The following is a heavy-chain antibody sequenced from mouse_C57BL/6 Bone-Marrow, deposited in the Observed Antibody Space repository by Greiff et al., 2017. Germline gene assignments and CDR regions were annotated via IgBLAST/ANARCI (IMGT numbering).Heavy chain of an antibody. D-gene: IGHD2-4*01. J-gene: IGHJ1*03. CDR2: IDPSDSYT. CDR1: GYTFTSYW. CDR3: AREIYYDYDGPYWYFDV. V-gene: IGHV1-69*01. Sequence: QVQLQQPGAELVMPGASVKLSCKASGYTFTSYWMHWVKQRPGQGLEWIGEIDPSDSYTNYNQKFKGKSTLTVDKSSSTAYMQRSSLTSEDSAVYYCAREIYYDYDGPYWYFDVWGTGTTVTVSS.